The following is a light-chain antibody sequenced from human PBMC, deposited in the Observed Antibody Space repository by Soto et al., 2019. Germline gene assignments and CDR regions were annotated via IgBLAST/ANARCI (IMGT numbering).Light chain of an antibody. Sequence: QSVLTQPPSVSGAPGQRVTISCTGSSSNIGAGYDVHWYQQLPGRAPKLLIFANTNRPSGVPDRFSGSKSGTSASLAIAELQAEDESDYYCQSYDSSLSGHVVFGGGTKLTVL. J-gene: IGLJ2*01. CDR2: ANT. CDR1: SSNIGAGYD. V-gene: IGLV1-40*01. CDR3: QSYDSSLSGHVV.